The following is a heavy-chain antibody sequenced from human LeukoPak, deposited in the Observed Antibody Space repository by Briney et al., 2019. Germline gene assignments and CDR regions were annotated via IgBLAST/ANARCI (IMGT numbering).Heavy chain of an antibody. D-gene: IGHD6-19*01. CDR2: IYSGGST. CDR3: ARAQGSGWGYYFDY. J-gene: IGHJ4*02. V-gene: IGHV3-53*01. CDR1: GFTFSSNY. Sequence: PGGSRRLSCAASGFTFSSNYMSWVRQAPGKGLEWVSVIYSGGSTYYADSVKGRFTISRDNSKNTLYLQMNSLRAEDTAVYYCARAQGSGWGYYFDYWGQGTLVTVSS.